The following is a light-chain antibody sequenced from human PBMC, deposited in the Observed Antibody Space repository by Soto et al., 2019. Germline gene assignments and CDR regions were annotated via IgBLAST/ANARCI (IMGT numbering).Light chain of an antibody. J-gene: IGLJ1*01. CDR3: SSCTTSSTFV. CDR2: DVN. CDR1: SSDVGGYNC. V-gene: IGLV2-14*03. Sequence: QSALTQPASVSGSPGQSITISCTGTSSDVGGYNCVSWYQQHPGRAPKLLIIDVNNRPSGLSNRFSGSRSGNTASLTISGLQAEDEADYYCSSCTTSSTFVFGTGTKLTVL.